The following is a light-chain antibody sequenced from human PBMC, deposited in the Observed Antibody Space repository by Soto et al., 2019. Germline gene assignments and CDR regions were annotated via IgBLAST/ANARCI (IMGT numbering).Light chain of an antibody. Sequence: QSALTQPASVSGSPGQSITISCTGTSSDVGGYNYVSWYQQHPGTAPKLIIYDDSNRPSGVPDRFSGSKSGTSASLAITGLQADDEADYYCQSYDSSLSAHYVFGTGTEVTVL. CDR3: QSYDSSLSAHYV. J-gene: IGLJ1*01. V-gene: IGLV2-14*01. CDR2: DDS. CDR1: SSDVGGYNY.